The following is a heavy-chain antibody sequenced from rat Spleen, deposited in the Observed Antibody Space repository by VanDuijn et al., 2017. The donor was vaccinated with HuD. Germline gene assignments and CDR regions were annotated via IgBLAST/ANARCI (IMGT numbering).Heavy chain of an antibody. CDR1: GFTFDDYG. J-gene: IGHJ4*01. CDR3: TKSGYKGNYHVMDA. Sequence: EVQLVESDGGLVQPGRSLKLSCAASGFTFDDYGMAWVRQVPKNGLEWVASISWGGTNTYYPDNVKGRVTISRDNAKSALYLQMNNLRSADTAIYYCTKSGYKGNYHVMDAWGQGASVSVSS. CDR2: ISWGGTNT. V-gene: IGHV5-7*01. D-gene: IGHD1-9*01.